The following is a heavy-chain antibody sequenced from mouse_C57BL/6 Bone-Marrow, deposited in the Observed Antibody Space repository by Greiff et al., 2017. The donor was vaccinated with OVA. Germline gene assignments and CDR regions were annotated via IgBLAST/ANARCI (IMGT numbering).Heavy chain of an antibody. CDR2: INPNNGGT. V-gene: IGHV1-18*01. Sequence: EVQLQQSGPELVKPGASVKIPCKASGYTFTDYNMAWVKQSHGKSLEWIGDINPNNGGTIYNQKFKGKATLTVDTSSSTAYMELRSLTSEDTAVYYCASGDYYGSSPRFAYWGQGTLVTVSA. J-gene: IGHJ3*01. CDR1: GYTFTDYN. CDR3: ASGDYYGSSPRFAY. D-gene: IGHD1-1*01.